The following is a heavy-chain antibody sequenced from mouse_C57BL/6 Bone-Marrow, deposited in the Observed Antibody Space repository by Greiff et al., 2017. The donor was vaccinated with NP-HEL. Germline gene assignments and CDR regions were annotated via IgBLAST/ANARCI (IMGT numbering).Heavy chain of an antibody. CDR3: ARETTVVATDYAMDY. CDR2: ISYDGSN. J-gene: IGHJ4*01. Sequence: EVKLMESGPGLVKPSQSLSLTCSVTGYSITSGYYWNWIRQFPGNKLEWMGYISYDGSNNYNPSLKNRISITRDTSKNQFFLKLNSVTTEDTATYYCARETTVVATDYAMDYWGQGTSVTVSS. V-gene: IGHV3-6*01. D-gene: IGHD1-1*01. CDR1: GYSITSGYY.